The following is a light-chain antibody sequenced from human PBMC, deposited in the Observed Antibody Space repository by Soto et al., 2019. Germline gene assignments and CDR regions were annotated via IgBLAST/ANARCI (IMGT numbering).Light chain of an antibody. J-gene: IGKJ2*01. CDR1: QDVSSC. CDR3: QQLSYYPRT. V-gene: IGKV1-9*01. Sequence: GDRVTITCRASQDVSSCLVWYQQKPGRAPELLIYAASTLQSGVPLRFSGSGSGTEFTLTISSLQPEDFATYYCQQLSYYPRTFGQGTKLEIK. CDR2: AAS.